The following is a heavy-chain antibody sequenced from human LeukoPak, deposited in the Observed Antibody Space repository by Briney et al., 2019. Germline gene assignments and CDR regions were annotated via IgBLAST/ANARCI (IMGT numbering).Heavy chain of an antibody. D-gene: IGHD2-21*01. V-gene: IGHV4-59*08. CDR2: IYYSGST. CDR3: ARITFVVEGYGMDV. J-gene: IGHJ6*02. Sequence: SETLSLTCTVSGDSISSYYWSWIRQPPGKGLEWIGYIYYSGSTNYNPSLKSRVTISVDTSKNQSSLSLSSVTAADTAVYYCARITFVVEGYGMDVWGQGTTVTVSS. CDR1: GDSISSYY.